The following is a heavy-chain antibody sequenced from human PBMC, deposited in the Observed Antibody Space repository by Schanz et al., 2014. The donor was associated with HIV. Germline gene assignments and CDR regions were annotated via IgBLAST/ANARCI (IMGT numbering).Heavy chain of an antibody. J-gene: IGHJ4*02. CDR2: INTSGGGT. V-gene: IGHV1-46*01. CDR3: ARGAAEMATMTPWRY. CDR1: GYTFSGYF. Sequence: QVHLVQSGAEVKKPGASVKVSCKASGYTFSGYFIHWVRQAPGQGLEWMAVINTSGGGTSDALQGRVTMTTDTSTSTAYMDLRSLRSDDTAVYYCARGAAEMATMTPWRYWGQGTLVTVSS. D-gene: IGHD5-12*01.